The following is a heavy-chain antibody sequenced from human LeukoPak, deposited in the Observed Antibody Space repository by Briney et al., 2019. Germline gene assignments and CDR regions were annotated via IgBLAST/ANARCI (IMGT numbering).Heavy chain of an antibody. CDR1: GFTFSNAW. D-gene: IGHD2/OR15-2a*01. CDR3: ITTTFYYGGKGY. Sequence: GGSLRLSCAASGFTFSNAWMSWVRQAPGKGLEWVGRIKSQNDGGTIDYGAPVKGRFTISRDDSKNTLYVQMSSLKIEDTAVYYCITTTFYYGGKGYWGQGTLVIVSS. J-gene: IGHJ4*02. CDR2: IKSQNDGGTI. V-gene: IGHV3-15*01.